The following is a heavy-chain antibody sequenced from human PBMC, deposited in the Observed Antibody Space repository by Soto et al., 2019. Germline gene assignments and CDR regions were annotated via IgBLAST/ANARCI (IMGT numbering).Heavy chain of an antibody. CDR2: INHNSGGT. CDR3: ARGKVIDAEIYNWFDP. D-gene: IGHD2-2*01. CDR1: GHTFTGYY. Sequence: QVQPVQSGAEVKKPGASVKISCKASGHTFTGYYIHWVRQSPGQGLEWMGWINHNSGGTDYGQKFQGRVTMTRDTSISTVYMELTRLRSADTAVYYCARGKVIDAEIYNWFDPWGQGTLVTVSS. J-gene: IGHJ5*02. V-gene: IGHV1-2*02.